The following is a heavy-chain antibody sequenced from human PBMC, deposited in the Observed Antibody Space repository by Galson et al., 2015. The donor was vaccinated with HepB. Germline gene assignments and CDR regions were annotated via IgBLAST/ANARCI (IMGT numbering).Heavy chain of an antibody. CDR2: IDPSDSYT. CDR3: ARQGGLLYYYDSSGNYWYFDL. CDR1: GSSFTSYW. Sequence: QSGAEVKKPGESLRISCKGSGSSFTSYWISWVRQMPGKGLEWMGRIDPSDSYTNYSPSFQGHVTISADKSISTAYLQWSSLKASDTAMYYCARQGGLLYYYDSSGNYWYFDLWGRGTLVTVSS. J-gene: IGHJ2*01. V-gene: IGHV5-10-1*01. D-gene: IGHD3-22*01.